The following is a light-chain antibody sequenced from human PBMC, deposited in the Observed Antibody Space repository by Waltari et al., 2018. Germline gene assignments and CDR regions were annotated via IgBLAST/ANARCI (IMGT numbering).Light chain of an antibody. CDR1: QDINTY. Sequence: DIQLTQSPSFVSASVGDRVTITCRASQDINTYLAWYQQKPGKAPKPLIYVASTLQSGVPSRFSGRGSGTEFTLTVSSLQPEDYAIYYCQHHKNYPIPFGQGTRRE. V-gene: IGKV1-9*01. J-gene: IGKJ5*01. CDR3: QHHKNYPIP. CDR2: VAS.